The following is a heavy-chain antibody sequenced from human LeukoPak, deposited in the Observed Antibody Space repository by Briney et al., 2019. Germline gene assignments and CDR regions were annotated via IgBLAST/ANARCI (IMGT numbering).Heavy chain of an antibody. D-gene: IGHD2-2*01. CDR1: GFTFSSYA. J-gene: IGHJ4*02. CDR3: AKDKSSTSCYDY. CDR2: ISGSGGST. Sequence: GGSLRLSCAASGFTFSSYAMSWVRQAPGKGLEWVSAISGSGGSTYYADSEKGRFTISRDNSKNTLYLQMNSLRAEDTAVYYCAKDKSSTSCYDYWGQGTLVTVSS. V-gene: IGHV3-23*01.